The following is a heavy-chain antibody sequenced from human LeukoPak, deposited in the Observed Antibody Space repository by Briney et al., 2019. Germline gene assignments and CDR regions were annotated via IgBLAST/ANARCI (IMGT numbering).Heavy chain of an antibody. D-gene: IGHD6-13*01. V-gene: IGHV4-34*01. CDR2: INHSGST. CDR1: GGSFSGYY. CDR3: ARGKRGYSSSWYDY. J-gene: IGHJ4*02. Sequence: SETLSLTCAVYGGSFSGYYWSWIRQPPGKGPEWIGEINHSGSTYYNPSLKSRVTISVDTSKNQFSLKLSSVTAADTAVYYCARGKRGYSSSWYDYWGQGTLVTVSS.